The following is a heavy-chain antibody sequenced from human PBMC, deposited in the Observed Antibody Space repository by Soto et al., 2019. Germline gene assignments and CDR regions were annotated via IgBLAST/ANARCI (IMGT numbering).Heavy chain of an antibody. J-gene: IGHJ4*02. Sequence: ASVKVSCKVSGSRFSNYVISWVRQAPGHGLEWLGRIIPIFNSTKYAQSFQGRVTITADKSTSTASLELSSLRSDDTAVYYCAREGRGKKAGYNGLVSLGYWGQGTLVTVSS. D-gene: IGHD2-2*02. V-gene: IGHV1-69*06. CDR2: IIPIFNST. CDR3: AREGRGKKAGYNGLVSLGY. CDR1: GSRFSNYV.